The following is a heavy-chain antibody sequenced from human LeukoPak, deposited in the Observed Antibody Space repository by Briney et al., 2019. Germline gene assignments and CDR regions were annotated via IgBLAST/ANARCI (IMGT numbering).Heavy chain of an antibody. V-gene: IGHV3-53*01. J-gene: IGHJ1*01. Sequence: GGSLRLSCAASGFTVNSNYMMWVRQAPGKGLEWVSVIYSGGSTYYADSVKGRFTISRDNSKNTLYLQMNSLRAEDTAVYYCASMSSSQYLQLWGQGTLVTVSS. CDR2: IYSGGST. D-gene: IGHD3-10*02. CDR3: ASMSSSQYLQL. CDR1: GFTVNSNY.